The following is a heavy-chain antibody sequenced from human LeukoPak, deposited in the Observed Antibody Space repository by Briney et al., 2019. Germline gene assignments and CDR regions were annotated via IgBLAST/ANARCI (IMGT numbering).Heavy chain of an antibody. D-gene: IGHD6-19*01. V-gene: IGHV3-48*04. CDR1: GFTFSSYS. CDR3: ARGRAVNY. J-gene: IGHJ4*02. Sequence: EGSLRLSCAASGFTFSSYSMSWVRQAPGKGLEWVSYISSSSSTIYYADSVKGRFTISRDNAKNSLYLQMNSLRAEDTAVYYCARGRAVNYWGQGTLVTVSS. CDR2: ISSSSSTI.